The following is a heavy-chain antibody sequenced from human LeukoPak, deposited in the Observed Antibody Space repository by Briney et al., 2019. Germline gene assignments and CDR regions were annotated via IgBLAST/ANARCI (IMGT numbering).Heavy chain of an antibody. V-gene: IGHV3-23*01. Sequence: GGTLRLSCVASGFTFSNYDMSWVRQAPGKGLEWVSTISGSGGSTYYADSVRGRFTISRDNAKNSLYLQMNSLRAEDTAVYYCARDYGDYDFDYWGQGTLVTVSS. CDR3: ARDYGDYDFDY. D-gene: IGHD4-17*01. CDR2: ISGSGGST. J-gene: IGHJ4*02. CDR1: GFTFSNYD.